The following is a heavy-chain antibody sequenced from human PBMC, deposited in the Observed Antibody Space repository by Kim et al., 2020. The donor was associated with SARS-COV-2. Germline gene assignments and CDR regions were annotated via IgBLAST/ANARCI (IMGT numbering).Heavy chain of an antibody. CDR1: GFTFSSYA. Sequence: GGSLRLSCAASGFTFSSYAMHWVRQAPGKGLEWVAVISYDGSNKYYADSVKGRFTISRDNSKNTLYLQMNSPRAEDTAVYYCARPYSGSYYGAFDIWGQGTMVTVSS. CDR3: ARPYSGSYYGAFDI. J-gene: IGHJ3*02. CDR2: ISYDGSNK. D-gene: IGHD1-26*01. V-gene: IGHV3-30-3*01.